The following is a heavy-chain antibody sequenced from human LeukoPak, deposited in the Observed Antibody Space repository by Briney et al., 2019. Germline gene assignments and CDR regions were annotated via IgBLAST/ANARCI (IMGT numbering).Heavy chain of an antibody. D-gene: IGHD6-19*01. Sequence: PSETLSLTCTVSGGSISSYYWSWIRQPPGKGLEWIGYIYYSGSTYYNPSLKSRVTISVDTSKNQFSLKLSSVTAADTAVYYCARDRAVAGKDYYYYYGMDVWGQGTTVTVSS. J-gene: IGHJ6*02. V-gene: IGHV4-59*12. CDR1: GGSISSYY. CDR3: ARDRAVAGKDYYYYYGMDV. CDR2: IYYSGST.